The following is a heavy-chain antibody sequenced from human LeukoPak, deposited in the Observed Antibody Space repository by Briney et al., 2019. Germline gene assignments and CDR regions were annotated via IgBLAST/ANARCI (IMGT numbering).Heavy chain of an antibody. Sequence: SETLSLTCTVSGGSISSYYWSWIRQPPGKGLEWIGYIYYSGSTNYNPSLKSRVTISVDTSKNQFSLKLSSVTAADTAVYYCARLKISGGKXXXYYGMDVWGQGTTVTVSS. D-gene: IGHD2-15*01. V-gene: IGHV4-59*01. CDR2: IYYSGST. J-gene: IGHJ6*02. CDR1: GGSISSYY. CDR3: ARLKISGGKXXXYYGMDV.